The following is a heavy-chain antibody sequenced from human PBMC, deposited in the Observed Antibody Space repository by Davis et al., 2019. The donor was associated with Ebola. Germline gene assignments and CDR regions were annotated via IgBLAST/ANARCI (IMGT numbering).Heavy chain of an antibody. V-gene: IGHV3-30*02. CDR3: ARDGAVKQGTEHYFDY. Sequence: GESLKISCAASGFIFSNCDMHWVRQAPGKGLEWVAFISHDGKSEIYADSVRGRFTISRDNSKNTLYLQMNTLGGEDTAVYYCARDGAVKQGTEHYFDYWGQGTLVTVSS. D-gene: IGHD1/OR15-1a*01. CDR2: ISHDGKSE. CDR1: GFIFSNCD. J-gene: IGHJ4*02.